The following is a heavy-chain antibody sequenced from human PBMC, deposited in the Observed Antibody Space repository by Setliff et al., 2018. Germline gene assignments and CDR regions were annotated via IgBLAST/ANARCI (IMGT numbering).Heavy chain of an antibody. CDR2: INYSGTT. D-gene: IGHD2-2*01. V-gene: IGHV4-59*01. CDR1: GGSISTYY. CDR3: ARDTRVRDSSSVPSDTFDI. Sequence: PSETLSLTCSVSGGSISTYYWSWIRQSPGKGLEWIGNINYSGTTNYMSSLKGRVTISIDTPKNHFSLXXGXXTXXXXAVYYCARDTRVRDSSSVPSDTFDIWGRGTKVTVSS. J-gene: IGHJ3*02.